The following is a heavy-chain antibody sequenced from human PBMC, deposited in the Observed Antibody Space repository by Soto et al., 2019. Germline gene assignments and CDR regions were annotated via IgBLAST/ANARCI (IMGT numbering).Heavy chain of an antibody. V-gene: IGHV1-69*13. CDR1: GGTFSSYA. D-gene: IGHD6-19*01. CDR3: ARDMSSGWPTDYYYYGMDV. J-gene: IGHJ6*02. CDR2: IIPIFGTA. Sequence: ASVNVSCKPSGGTFSSYAISWVRQAPGQGREWMGGIIPIFGTANYAQKFQGRVTITADESTSTAYMELSSLRSEDTAVYYCARDMSSGWPTDYYYYGMDVWGQGTTVTVS.